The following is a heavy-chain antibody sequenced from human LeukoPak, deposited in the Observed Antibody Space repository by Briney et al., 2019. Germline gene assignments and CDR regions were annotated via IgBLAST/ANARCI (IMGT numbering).Heavy chain of an antibody. J-gene: IGHJ4*02. V-gene: IGHV1-2*02. CDR1: GYTFTVYY. CDR3: AKVGEIDNIHY. CDR2: INPNSGGS. Sequence: GASVKVSFKSSGYTFTVYYIHWVRQAPGQGLEWMGWINPNSGGSNYAQKFQGRVTMTRDTSVSTAYMELSRLRSDDTAVYYCAKVGEIDNIHYWGQGTLVTVSS. D-gene: IGHD2-2*02.